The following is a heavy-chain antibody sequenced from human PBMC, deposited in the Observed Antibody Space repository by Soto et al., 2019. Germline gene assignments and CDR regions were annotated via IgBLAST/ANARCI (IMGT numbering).Heavy chain of an antibody. V-gene: IGHV4-31*03. Sequence: QVQLQESGPGLVKPSQTLSLTCTVSGGSISSGDYYWSWIRQHPGKGLEWIGYIYYSGSTYYNPSLKSRVTISVDTSKTQFSLKLSSVTAADTAVYYCARWSSGSRQGFDPWGQGTLVTVSS. CDR2: IYYSGST. J-gene: IGHJ5*02. CDR1: GGSISSGDYY. CDR3: ARWSSGSRQGFDP. D-gene: IGHD2-15*01.